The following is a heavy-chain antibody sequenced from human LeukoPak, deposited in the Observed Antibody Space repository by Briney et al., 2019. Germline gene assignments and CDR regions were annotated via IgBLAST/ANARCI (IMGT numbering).Heavy chain of an antibody. V-gene: IGHV4-39*07. D-gene: IGHD6-13*01. CDR3: ARGPGIAAAGTDYFDY. CDR1: GDSISSSYYY. CDR2: IDYSGST. J-gene: IGHJ4*02. Sequence: SETLSLTCTVSGDSISSSYYYWGWIRQPPGKGLEWIGSIDYSGSTYHNPSLKSRITISVDTSKNQFSLKVSSETAADTAVYYCARGPGIAAAGTDYFDYWGQGTLVTVSS.